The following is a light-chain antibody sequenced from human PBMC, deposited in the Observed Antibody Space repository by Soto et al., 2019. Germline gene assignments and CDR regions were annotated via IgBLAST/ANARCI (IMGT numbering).Light chain of an antibody. Sequence: IVLTQSPGTLSLSPGERATLSCRASQSVTSSYLAWYQQKPGQAPRLLMYSASLRATDIPDRFIGSGSGTDFTLTIDVLEPEDFAVYYGQQYASSPLTFGGGTKVEIK. V-gene: IGKV3-20*01. CDR1: QSVTSSY. J-gene: IGKJ4*01. CDR2: SAS. CDR3: QQYASSPLT.